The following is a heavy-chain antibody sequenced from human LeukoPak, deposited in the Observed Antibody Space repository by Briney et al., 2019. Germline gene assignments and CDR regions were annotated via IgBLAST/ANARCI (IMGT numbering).Heavy chain of an antibody. D-gene: IGHD3-3*01. V-gene: IGHV1-58*01. CDR3: ATDRNMDYDSWRPPGY. Sequence: ASVKVSCKPSGFAFPTSAVHWVRQARGQPLEWMGWFVVGNGNTNYTQKFQGRVTITRDMSSRIAYMELSSLRPEDTAVYYCATDRNMDYDSWRPPGYWGQGTLVTVSS. CDR1: GFAFPTSA. CDR2: FVVGNGNT. J-gene: IGHJ4*01.